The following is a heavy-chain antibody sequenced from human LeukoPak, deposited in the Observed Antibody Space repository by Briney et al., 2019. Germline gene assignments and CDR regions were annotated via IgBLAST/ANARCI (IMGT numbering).Heavy chain of an antibody. D-gene: IGHD2-21*02. J-gene: IGHJ6*02. CDR3: ARGMVCGGDCYYYYYYGMDV. Sequence: GGSLRLSCAASGFTVSSNYMSWVRQAPGKGLEWVSVIYSGGSTYYADSVEGRFTISRDNSKNTLYLQMNSLRAEDTAVYYCARGMVCGGDCYYYYYYGMDVWGQGTTVTVSS. CDR1: GFTVSSNY. CDR2: IYSGGST. V-gene: IGHV3-66*01.